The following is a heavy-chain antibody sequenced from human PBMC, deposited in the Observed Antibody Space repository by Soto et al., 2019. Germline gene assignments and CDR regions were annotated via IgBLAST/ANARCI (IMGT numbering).Heavy chain of an antibody. D-gene: IGHD3-16*01. CDR3: ASSWGTGTTKGHFDY. CDR1: GYTFTSYY. Sequence: QVQLVQSGAEVKKPGASVKVSCKASGYTFTSYYMHWVRQAPGQGLEWMGIINPSGGSTSYAQKFEGRVTMTGDTSTSTVYMELSSLRSEDTAVYYCASSWGTGTTKGHFDYWGQGTLVTVSS. J-gene: IGHJ4*02. V-gene: IGHV1-46*03. CDR2: INPSGGST.